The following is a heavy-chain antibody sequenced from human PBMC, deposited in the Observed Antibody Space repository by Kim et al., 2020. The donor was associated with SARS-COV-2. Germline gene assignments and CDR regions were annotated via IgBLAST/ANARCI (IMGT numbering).Heavy chain of an antibody. Sequence: GGSLRLSCAASGFTFSSYAMSWVRQAPGKGLEWVSAISGSGGSTYYADSVKGRFTISRDNSKNTLYLQMNSLRAEDTAVYYCAKAARGFIVVVPAAMLGWFDPWGQGTLVTVSS. CDR1: GFTFSSYA. CDR2: ISGSGGST. V-gene: IGHV3-23*01. CDR3: AKAARGFIVVVPAAMLGWFDP. J-gene: IGHJ5*02. D-gene: IGHD2-2*01.